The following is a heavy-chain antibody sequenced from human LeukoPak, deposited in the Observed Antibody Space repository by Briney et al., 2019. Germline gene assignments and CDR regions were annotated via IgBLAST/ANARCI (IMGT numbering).Heavy chain of an antibody. J-gene: IGHJ4*02. D-gene: IGHD1-1*01. CDR1: GDSIIGYY. Sequence: SETLSLTCTVSGDSIIGYYWSWIRQPPGKGLEWIGYIHYSGSTNYNPSLKSRVTISIDTSRSHFSLRLNSATAADTAVYYCARGERLGPDFWGQGTLVIVSS. CDR3: ARGERLGPDF. V-gene: IGHV4-59*01. CDR2: IHYSGST.